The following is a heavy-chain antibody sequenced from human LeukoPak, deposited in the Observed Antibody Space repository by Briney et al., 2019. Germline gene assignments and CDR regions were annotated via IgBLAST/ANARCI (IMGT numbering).Heavy chain of an antibody. CDR3: TSGIGTYDY. J-gene: IGHJ4*02. CDR1: GLTLSEYW. V-gene: IGHV3-74*01. D-gene: IGHD1-26*01. Sequence: GGSLRLSCAVSGLTLSEYWMHWVRQDAGKGLVWVAGISKDGGSTDYADLVKGRCTISRDNAKNMLYLQMNSLTVDDTAVYYCTSGIGTYDYWGLGAQVTVSS. CDR2: ISKDGGST.